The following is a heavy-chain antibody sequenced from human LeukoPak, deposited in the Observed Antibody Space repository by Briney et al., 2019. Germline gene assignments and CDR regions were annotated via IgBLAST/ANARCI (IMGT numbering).Heavy chain of an antibody. CDR2: IPYDGSNK. CDR3: AIINSLGD. CDR1: GFTFSSYA. J-gene: IGHJ4*02. Sequence: GGSLRLSCAASGFTFSSYAMHWVRQAPGKGLEWVAVIPYDGSNKYYADSVKGRFTISRDNSKNTLYLQMNSLRAEDTAVYYCAIINSLGDWGQGTLVTVSS. D-gene: IGHD4-23*01. V-gene: IGHV3-30*04.